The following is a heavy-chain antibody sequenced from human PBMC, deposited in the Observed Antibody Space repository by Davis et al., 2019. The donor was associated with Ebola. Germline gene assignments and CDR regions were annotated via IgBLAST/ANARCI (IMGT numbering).Heavy chain of an antibody. V-gene: IGHV3-30*04. Sequence: GESLKISCAASGFTFSSYAMHWVRQAPGKGLEWAAVISYDGSNKYYADSVKGRFTISRDNSKNTLYLQMNSLRAEDTAVYYCARATILNYWGQGTLVTVSS. CDR3: ARATILNY. CDR1: GFTFSSYA. J-gene: IGHJ4*02. CDR2: ISYDGSNK. D-gene: IGHD3-9*01.